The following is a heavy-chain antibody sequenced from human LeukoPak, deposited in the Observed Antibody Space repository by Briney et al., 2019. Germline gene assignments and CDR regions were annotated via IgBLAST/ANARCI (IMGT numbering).Heavy chain of an antibody. CDR3: AKDLKGSSGWLVEGVPFDY. CDR1: GFTFSSYG. J-gene: IGHJ4*02. D-gene: IGHD6-19*01. V-gene: IGHV3-30*18. Sequence: GGSLRLSCAASGFTFSSYGMHWVRQAPGKGLEWVAVISYDGSNKYYADSVKGRFTISRDNSKNTLYLQMNSLRAEDTAVYYCAKDLKGSSGWLVEGVPFDYWGQGTLVTVSS. CDR2: ISYDGSNK.